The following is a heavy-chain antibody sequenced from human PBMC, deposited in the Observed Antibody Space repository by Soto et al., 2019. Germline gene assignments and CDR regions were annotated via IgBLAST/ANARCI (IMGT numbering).Heavy chain of an antibody. J-gene: IGHJ5*02. V-gene: IGHV3-11*01. Sequence: QLVESGGGFVKPGGSLRLSCVASDFTFSDYYMSWIRQSPGQGLEWVSSISGTSDTIYYRDSVKGRFTISRDNTKNSLYLQMNSLRADDTAVYYWARETVPPWFDPWGQGTLVTVSS. CDR3: ARETVPPWFDP. CDR1: DFTFSDYY. D-gene: IGHD4-4*01. CDR2: ISGTSDTI.